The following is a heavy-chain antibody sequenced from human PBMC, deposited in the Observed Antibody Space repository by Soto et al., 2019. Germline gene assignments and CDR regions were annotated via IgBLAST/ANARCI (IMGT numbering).Heavy chain of an antibody. CDR2: IYHSGST. Sequence: QVQLQESGPGLVKPSGTLSLTCAVSGGSISSSNWWSWVRQPPGKGLEWIGEIYHSGSTNYNPSLESRVTISVDKSKDQFSLKLSSVTAADTAVYYCARVVGGYYYGMDVWGQGTTVTVSS. V-gene: IGHV4-4*02. D-gene: IGHD2-2*01. J-gene: IGHJ6*02. CDR3: ARVVGGYYYGMDV. CDR1: GGSISSSNW.